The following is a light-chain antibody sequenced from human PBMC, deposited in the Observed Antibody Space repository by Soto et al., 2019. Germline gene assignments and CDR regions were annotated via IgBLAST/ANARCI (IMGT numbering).Light chain of an antibody. CDR2: DAS. Sequence: EIVLTQSPGTLSLSPGERATLSCRASQSVSIYLAWYQQRPGQALRLLIYDASNRASGIPARFSGRGSGTDFTLTISSLEPEDSAVYYCQQRSNGPPTFGQGTRLEI. V-gene: IGKV3-11*01. CDR1: QSVSIY. CDR3: QQRSNGPPT. J-gene: IGKJ5*01.